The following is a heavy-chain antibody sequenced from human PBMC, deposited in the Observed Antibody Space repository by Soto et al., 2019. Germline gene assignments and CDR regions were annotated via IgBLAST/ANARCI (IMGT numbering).Heavy chain of an antibody. J-gene: IGHJ4*02. CDR2: ISSISSSM. CDR3: AREGQEGNDRPFDY. D-gene: IGHD1-1*01. Sequence: EVQLVESGGGSAQPGGSLSLSCAASEFTFSNYGMNWVRQAPGKGLEWISYISSISSSMYYADSVKGRFTISRDNAKNSLHLQMNSLRVEDTAVYYCAREGQEGNDRPFDYWGQGTLVTVSS. CDR1: EFTFSNYG. V-gene: IGHV3-48*01.